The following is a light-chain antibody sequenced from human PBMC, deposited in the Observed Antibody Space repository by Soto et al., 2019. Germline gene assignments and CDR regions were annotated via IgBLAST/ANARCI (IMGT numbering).Light chain of an antibody. V-gene: IGLV1-40*01. CDR1: SSNIGAGYD. CDR2: GTS. CDR3: QSYDSSLSAYVV. Sequence: QSVLTQPPSVSGAPGQRVTISCTGSSSNIGAGYDVHWYQQLPGTAPKLLIYGTSNRPSGVPDRFSGSKSGTSASLAITGLRAEDEADYYCQSYDSSLSAYVVFGGGTKLTVL. J-gene: IGLJ2*01.